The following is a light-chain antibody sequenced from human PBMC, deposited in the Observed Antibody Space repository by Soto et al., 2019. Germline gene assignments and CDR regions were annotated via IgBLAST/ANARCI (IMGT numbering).Light chain of an antibody. Sequence: EIVMTQSPVTLSVSPGERATLSCRASHDIRSDLAWYQQKPGQAPRLLMYGASIRATGIPARFSGSGSGTDFTLTISSLQSEDLAVYYCQQYINWTFGQWTKLEIK. CDR1: HDIRSD. V-gene: IGKV3-15*01. CDR3: QQYINWT. J-gene: IGKJ1*01. CDR2: GAS.